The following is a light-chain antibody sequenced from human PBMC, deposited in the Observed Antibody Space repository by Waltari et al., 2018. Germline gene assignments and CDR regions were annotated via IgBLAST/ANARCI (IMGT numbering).Light chain of an antibody. CDR2: DDS. CDR3: QVWDSSSDQVV. V-gene: IGLV3-21*03. CDR1: DIGFKS. Sequence: SYVLTQPPSVSVAPGKTARITCGGDDIGFKSGHWYQQKPGQAPVMVVYDDSGRPSGVDERFFGCNSGNTATLTSSRVEAGDEADYYCQVWDSSSDQVVFGGGTKLTVL. J-gene: IGLJ2*01.